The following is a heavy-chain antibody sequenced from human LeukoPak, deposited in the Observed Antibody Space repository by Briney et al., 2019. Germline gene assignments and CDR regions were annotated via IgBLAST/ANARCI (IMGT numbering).Heavy chain of an antibody. CDR3: ARYSMARLSHIYYYYMDV. D-gene: IGHD5-24*01. Sequence: GASVKVSCKASGYTFTSYGISWVRQAPGQGLEWMGWISAYNGNTNYAQKLQGRVTMTTDTSTSTAYMELRSLRSDDTAVYYCARYSMARLSHIYYYYMDVWGKGTTVTVSS. CDR1: GYTFTSYG. J-gene: IGHJ6*03. CDR2: ISAYNGNT. V-gene: IGHV1-18*01.